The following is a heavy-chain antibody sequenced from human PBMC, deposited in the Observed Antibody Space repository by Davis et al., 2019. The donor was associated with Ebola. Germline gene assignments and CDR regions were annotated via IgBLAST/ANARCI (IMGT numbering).Heavy chain of an antibody. V-gene: IGHV1-3*01. J-gene: IGHJ4*02. D-gene: IGHD2-21*02. CDR1: GYTFTSYA. CDR3: ARGKTPKVVTGSFDY. CDR2: INAGNGNT. Sequence: ASVKVSCKASGYTFTSYAMHWVRQAPGQRIEWMGWINAGNGNTKYSQKFQGRVTITSDTLASTAYMELSSLRSEDTAVYYCARGKTPKVVTGSFDYWGQGTLVTVSS.